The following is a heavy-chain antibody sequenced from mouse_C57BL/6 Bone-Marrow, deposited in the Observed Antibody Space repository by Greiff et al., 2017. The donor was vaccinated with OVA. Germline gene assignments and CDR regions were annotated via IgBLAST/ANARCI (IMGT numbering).Heavy chain of an antibody. CDR1: GYAFSSSW. CDR3: ARGDYYGSSHDY. J-gene: IGHJ2*01. D-gene: IGHD1-1*01. V-gene: IGHV1-82*01. CDR2: IYPGDGDT. Sequence: VMLVESGPELVKPGASVKISCKASGYAFSSSWMNWVKQRPGKGLEWIGRIYPGDGDTNYNGKFKGKATLTADKSSSTAYMQLSSLTSEDSAVYFCARGDYYGSSHDYWGQGTTLTVSS.